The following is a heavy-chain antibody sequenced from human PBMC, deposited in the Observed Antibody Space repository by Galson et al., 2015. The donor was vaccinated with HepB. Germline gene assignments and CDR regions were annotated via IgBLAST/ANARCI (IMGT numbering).Heavy chain of an antibody. D-gene: IGHD3-3*01. CDR1: GPTFSNYD. CDR2: IWDDGRTE. J-gene: IGHJ4*02. Sequence: SLRLSCAASGPTFSNYDIHWVRQAPGKGLEWVAVIWDDGRTEHYAESVKGRFNISRDNPKNTVYLQMHSLRVEDTAVYYCASFWLKKNEFDYGGQGTLVSVSS. CDR3: ASFWLKKNEFDY. V-gene: IGHV3-33*01.